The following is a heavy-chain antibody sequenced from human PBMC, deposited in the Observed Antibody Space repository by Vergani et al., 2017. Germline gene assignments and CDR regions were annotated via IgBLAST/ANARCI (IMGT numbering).Heavy chain of an antibody. CDR2: ISSSSSYI. Sequence: EVQLVESGGGLVKPGGSLRLSCAASGFTFSSYSMNWVRQAPGKGLEWVSSISSSSSYIYYADSVKGRFTISRDNAKNSLYLQMNSLRAEDTAVYYCARDLPDNWNYFDYWGQGTLVTVSS. V-gene: IGHV3-21*01. CDR3: ARDLPDNWNYFDY. CDR1: GFTFSSYS. J-gene: IGHJ4*02. D-gene: IGHD1-20*01.